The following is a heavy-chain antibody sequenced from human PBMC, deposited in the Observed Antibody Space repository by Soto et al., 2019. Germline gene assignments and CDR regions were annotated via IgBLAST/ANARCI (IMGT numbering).Heavy chain of an antibody. J-gene: IGHJ4*02. V-gene: IGHV4-31*03. CDR1: GGSISRGGYY. D-gene: IGHD1-26*01. CDR2: TYNSVST. Sequence: PSETLSLTCTVSGGSISRGGYYWRWIRQNPGKGLEWIGYTYNSVSTYYNPSLKSRVTISVDTSKNQFSLKLTSVTAADTAVYYCARGLISGSNYSGGWYYFDSWGQGTQVTVS. CDR3: ARGLISGSNYSGGWYYFDS.